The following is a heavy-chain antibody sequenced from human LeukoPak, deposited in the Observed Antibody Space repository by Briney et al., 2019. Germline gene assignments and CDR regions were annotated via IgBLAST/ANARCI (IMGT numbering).Heavy chain of an antibody. D-gene: IGHD6-13*01. Sequence: GESLKISCKGSGYSFSSYWISWVRQMPGKGLEWMGRIDPRDSYTNYSPSFQGHVTISADKTISTAYLQWSSLKASDTAMYYCARRTSIAAAGDYWGQGTLVTVSS. CDR1: GYSFSSYW. CDR2: IDPRDSYT. V-gene: IGHV5-10-1*01. CDR3: ARRTSIAAAGDY. J-gene: IGHJ4*02.